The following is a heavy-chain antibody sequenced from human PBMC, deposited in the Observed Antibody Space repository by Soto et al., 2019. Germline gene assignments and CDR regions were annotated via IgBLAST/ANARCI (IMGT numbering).Heavy chain of an antibody. J-gene: IGHJ4*02. CDR1: GFTFSTYG. Sequence: GGSLRLSCVASGFTFSTYGMHWVRQAPGKGLEWVAVTWYDGSNKYYADSVKGRFTISRDNYRNTLYLQMNSLTAEDTAVYYCATVGQSGSYYRFDNWGQGTLVTVS. CDR3: ATVGQSGSYYRFDN. CDR2: TWYDGSNK. D-gene: IGHD1-26*01. V-gene: IGHV3-33*01.